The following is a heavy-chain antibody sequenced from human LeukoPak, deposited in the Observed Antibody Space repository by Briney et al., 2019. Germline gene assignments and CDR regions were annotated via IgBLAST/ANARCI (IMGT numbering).Heavy chain of an antibody. J-gene: IGHJ3*02. V-gene: IGHV3-21*01. Sequence: GGSLRLSCAASGFTFSSYSMNWVRQAPGKGLEWVSSINSSGTYVYYADSVKGRFTISRDNAKNSLSLQMNSLRADDAAVYYCAKASSKQLAGYLPDGFDIWGKGTMVTVSS. D-gene: IGHD3-9*01. CDR1: GFTFSSYS. CDR2: INSSGTYV. CDR3: AKASSKQLAGYLPDGFDI.